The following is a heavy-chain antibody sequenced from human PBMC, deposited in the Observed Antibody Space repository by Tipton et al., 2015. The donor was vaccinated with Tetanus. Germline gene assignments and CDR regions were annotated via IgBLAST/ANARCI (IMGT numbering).Heavy chain of an antibody. V-gene: IGHV3-7*01. J-gene: IGHJ4*02. D-gene: IGHD4-11*01. CDR2: INGDGSER. CDR1: GFTFSRNY. Sequence: GSLRLSCVGSGFTFSRNYMTWVRQAPGKGLEWLANINGDGSERNYVDSVKGRFTISRDNAKDSLYLQMNSPRAEDTAVYYCARAGALTTFRHYYDYWGLGTLVTVSS. CDR3: ARAGALTTFRHYYDY.